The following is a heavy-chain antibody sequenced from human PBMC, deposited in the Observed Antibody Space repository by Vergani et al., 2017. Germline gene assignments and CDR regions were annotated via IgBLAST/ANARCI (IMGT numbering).Heavy chain of an antibody. CDR3: VRTRSGSCTGGSFYSGWFDP. V-gene: IGHV7-4-1*02. CDR1: GYTFTNYA. D-gene: IGHD2-15*01. J-gene: IGHJ5*02. Sequence: QVQLVQSGSEVKKPGASVKVSCRASGYTFTNYALNWVRQAPGQGLEWMGWINSNSGNPTYAQGFKGRFVFSLDSSVSTSYLQINSLQPEDTAVYYCVRTRSGSCTGGSFYSGWFDPWGQGTLVTVSS. CDR2: INSNSGNP.